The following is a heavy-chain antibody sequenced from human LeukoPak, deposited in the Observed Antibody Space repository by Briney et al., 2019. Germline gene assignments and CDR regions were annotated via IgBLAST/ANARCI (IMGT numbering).Heavy chain of an antibody. V-gene: IGHV1-18*01. CDR3: ARGGAAAGPADV. D-gene: IGHD6-13*01. Sequence: ASVKVSCKASGYTFTSYGISWVRQAPGQGPEWMGWISGYNGNTKYAQKFQVRVTMTTDTSTSTAYMELRSLRSDDTAVYYCARGGAAAGPADVWGQGTTVTVSS. J-gene: IGHJ6*02. CDR2: ISGYNGNT. CDR1: GYTFTSYG.